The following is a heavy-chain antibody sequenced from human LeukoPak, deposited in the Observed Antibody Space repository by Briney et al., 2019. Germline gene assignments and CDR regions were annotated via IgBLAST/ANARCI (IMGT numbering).Heavy chain of an antibody. J-gene: IGHJ3*02. V-gene: IGHV4-59*01. Sequence: SETLSLTCTVSGGSISSYYWSWIRQPPGKGLEWIGYIYYSGSTNNNPSLKSRVTISVDTSKNQFSLKLSSVTAADTAVYYCARDVSGSYYWSHRGAFDIWGQGTMVTVSS. CDR1: GGSISSYY. D-gene: IGHD1-26*01. CDR3: ARDVSGSYYWSHRGAFDI. CDR2: IYYSGST.